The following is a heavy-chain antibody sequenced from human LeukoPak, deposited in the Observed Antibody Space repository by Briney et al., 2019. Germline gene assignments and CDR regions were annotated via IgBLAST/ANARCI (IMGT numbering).Heavy chain of an antibody. CDR3: TTNRYYYDSSGYYYQDY. CDR1: GFTFSSYA. J-gene: IGHJ4*02. V-gene: IGHV3-15*01. Sequence: GGSLRLSCAASGFTFSSYAMSWVRQAPGKGLEWVGRIKSKTDGGTTDYAAPVKGRFTISRDDSKNTLYLQMNSLKTEDTAVYYCTTNRYYYDSSGYYYQDYWGQGTLVTVSS. D-gene: IGHD3-22*01. CDR2: IKSKTDGGTT.